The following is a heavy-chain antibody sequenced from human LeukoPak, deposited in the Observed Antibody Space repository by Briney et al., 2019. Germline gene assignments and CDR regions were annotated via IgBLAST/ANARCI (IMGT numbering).Heavy chain of an antibody. Sequence: GGSLRLSCAASGFTFNSYWMSWVRQAPGKGLEWVANIKQDGSVRYYVDSVKGRFTISRDNAENALYLQMNSLRAEDTAVYYCARSIAAAGSNWGQGTLVTVSS. V-gene: IGHV3-7*01. CDR3: ARSIAAAGSN. J-gene: IGHJ4*02. CDR1: GFTFNSYW. CDR2: IKQDGSVR. D-gene: IGHD6-13*01.